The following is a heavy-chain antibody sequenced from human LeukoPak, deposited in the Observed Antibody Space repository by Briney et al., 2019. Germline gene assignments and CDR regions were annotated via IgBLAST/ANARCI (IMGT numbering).Heavy chain of an antibody. V-gene: IGHV3-23*01. CDR1: GFTFSSYS. D-gene: IGHD4/OR15-4a*01. CDR3: AKERDYGPADY. CDR2: ISGSGSGT. Sequence: GGSLRLSCAASGFTFSSYSMTWVRQAPGKGLEWVSGISGSGSGTYYADSVKGRFTVSRDNSKNTLFLQMNSLRAEDTAIYYCAKERDYGPADYWGQGTLVTVSS. J-gene: IGHJ4*02.